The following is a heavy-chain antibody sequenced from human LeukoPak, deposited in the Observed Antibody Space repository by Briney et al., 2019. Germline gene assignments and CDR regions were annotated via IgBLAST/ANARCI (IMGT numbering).Heavy chain of an antibody. V-gene: IGHV4-34*01. J-gene: IGHJ3*02. Sequence: PSETLSLTCAVYGGSFSGYYWSWIRQPPGKGLEWIGEINHSGSTNYNPSLKSRVTISVDTSKNQFSLKLSSVTAADTAVYYCARPRGFGAPYAFDIWGQGTMVTVSS. CDR1: GGSFSGYY. D-gene: IGHD3-10*01. CDR2: INHSGST. CDR3: ARPRGFGAPYAFDI.